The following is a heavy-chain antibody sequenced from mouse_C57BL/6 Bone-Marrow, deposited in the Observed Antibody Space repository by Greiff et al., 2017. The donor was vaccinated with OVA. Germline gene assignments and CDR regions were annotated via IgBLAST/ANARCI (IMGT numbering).Heavy chain of an antibody. CDR2: IHPNSGST. D-gene: IGHD1-1*01. CDR3: ARSYYYGSYWYFDV. V-gene: IGHV1-64*01. CDR1: GYTFTSYW. Sequence: QVQLKQPGAELVKPGASVKLSCKASGYTFTSYWMHWVKQRPGQGLEWIGMIHPNSGSTNYNEKFKSKATLTVDKSSSTAYMQLSSLTSEDSAVYYCARSYYYGSYWYFDVWGTGTTVTVSS. J-gene: IGHJ1*03.